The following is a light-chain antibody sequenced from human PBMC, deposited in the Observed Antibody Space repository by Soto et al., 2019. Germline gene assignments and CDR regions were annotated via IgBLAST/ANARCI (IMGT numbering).Light chain of an antibody. Sequence: DIQMTQSPSSLSSSVRERFTITCRASQGIRNDLGWYQQKPGKAPKRLIYAASSLQSGVPSRFSGSGSGTEFTLTISSLQPDDFGSYYCQQYNNWPAITFGQGTR. CDR1: QGIRND. V-gene: IGKV1-17*01. J-gene: IGKJ5*01. CDR2: AAS. CDR3: QQYNNWPAIT.